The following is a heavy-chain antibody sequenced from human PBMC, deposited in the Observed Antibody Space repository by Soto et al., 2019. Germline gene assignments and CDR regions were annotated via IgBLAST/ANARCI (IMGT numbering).Heavy chain of an antibody. D-gene: IGHD6-6*01. V-gene: IGHV4-31*03. CDR1: GASMSSGGYY. CDR2: IYYSGST. J-gene: IGHJ5*02. Sequence: QVQLQESGPGLVKPSQTLSLTCTVSGASMSSGGYYWTWIRQSPGKGLEWIGYIYYSGSTYYNPSLEGRVAISLDTSRSQFSLTLHSVTAADTAIYSCARDRHNNFFDPWGQGTLVTVSS. CDR3: ARDRHNNFFDP.